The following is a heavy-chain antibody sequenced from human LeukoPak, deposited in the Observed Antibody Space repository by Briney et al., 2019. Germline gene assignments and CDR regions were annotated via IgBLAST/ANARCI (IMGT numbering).Heavy chain of an antibody. J-gene: IGHJ4*02. CDR1: GFTFSSYA. V-gene: IGHV3-23*01. CDR3: AKDIYYDPQPYFDY. Sequence: GGSLRLSCAASGFTFSSYAMSWVREARGKGLEWVSAIGGSGGSTYYADSVKGRFTISRDNSKNTLYLQMNSLRAEDTAVYYCAKDIYYDPQPYFDYWGQGTLVTVPS. CDR2: IGGSGGST. D-gene: IGHD3-22*01.